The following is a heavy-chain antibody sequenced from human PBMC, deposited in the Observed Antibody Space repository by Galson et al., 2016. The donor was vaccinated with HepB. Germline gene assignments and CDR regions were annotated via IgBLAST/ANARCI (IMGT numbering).Heavy chain of an antibody. D-gene: IGHD7-27*01. J-gene: IGHJ4*02. Sequence: SETLSLTCAVYGGSFSGYYWSWIRQPPGKGLEWIGEINHSGSINYNPSLKSRATVSADASKNHFSLKMSSVTAAYTALYYCAFTTGIYYLDYWGQGTLVTVSS. CDR1: GGSFSGYY. V-gene: IGHV4-34*01. CDR2: INHSGSI. CDR3: AFTTGIYYLDY.